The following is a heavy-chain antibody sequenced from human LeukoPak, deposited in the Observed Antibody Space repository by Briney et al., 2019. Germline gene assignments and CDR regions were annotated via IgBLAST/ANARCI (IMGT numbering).Heavy chain of an antibody. Sequence: QSGGSLRLSCAASGFTFSTYGMSWVRQAPGKGLDWVSAISASGGSAYYTDSVKGRFTISRDNSKNTLYLQMNSLRAEDTAVYYCAKGSGYEHNYYYYYMDVWGKGTTVTISS. CDR2: ISASGGSA. V-gene: IGHV3-23*01. D-gene: IGHD5-12*01. J-gene: IGHJ6*03. CDR1: GFTFSTYG. CDR3: AKGSGYEHNYYYYYMDV.